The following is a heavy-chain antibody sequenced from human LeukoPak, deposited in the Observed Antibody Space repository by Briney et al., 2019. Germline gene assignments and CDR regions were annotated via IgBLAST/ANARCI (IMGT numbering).Heavy chain of an antibody. J-gene: IGHJ4*02. Sequence: GESLKISCKGSGYSFTSYWIGWVRQMPGKGLEWMGIIYPGDSDTRYSPSFQGQVTFSADKSISTAYLQWSSLKASDTAMYYCARGGGTMVTPYYFDYWGQGTLVTVSS. D-gene: IGHD3-10*01. V-gene: IGHV5-51*01. CDR3: ARGGGTMVTPYYFDY. CDR1: GYSFTSYW. CDR2: IYPGDSDT.